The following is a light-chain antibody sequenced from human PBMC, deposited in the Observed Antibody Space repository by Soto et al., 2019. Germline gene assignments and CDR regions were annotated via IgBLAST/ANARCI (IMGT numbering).Light chain of an antibody. CDR2: AAS. CDR1: QNINNY. J-gene: IGKJ1*01. CDR3: QQSYSTPRGT. Sequence: DIQMTQSPSSLSASIGDRVTITCRASQNINNYLNWYQQKPAKAPKLLIYAASSLQSGVPSRFSGSGSGTDFTLTISSLQPEDFATYYCQQSYSTPRGTFGQGTKVDIK. V-gene: IGKV1-39*01.